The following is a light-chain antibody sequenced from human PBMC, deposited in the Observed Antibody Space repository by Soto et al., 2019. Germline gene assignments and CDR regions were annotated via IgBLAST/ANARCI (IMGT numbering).Light chain of an antibody. CDR3: RTSDSSLSAGVV. J-gene: IGLJ2*01. Sequence: QSLLTQPPSVSAAPGQRVTISCSGTSSNIGNNYVSWYQHLPGTAPKLLIYDNDERPSGIPDRFSGSKSGTSATLGITGLQTGDEADYYCRTSDSSLSAGVVFGGGTKLTVL. V-gene: IGLV1-51*01. CDR2: DND. CDR1: SSNIGNNY.